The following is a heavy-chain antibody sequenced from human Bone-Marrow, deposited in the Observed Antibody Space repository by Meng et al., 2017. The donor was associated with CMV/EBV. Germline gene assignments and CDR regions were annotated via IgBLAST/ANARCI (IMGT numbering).Heavy chain of an antibody. CDR1: GFTFSNYD. J-gene: IGHJ4*02. CDR3: ARVKDDSSGYPPDY. Sequence: GGSLRLSCATCGFTFSNYDMHWVRQVTGKGLEWVSGTGTTGDTYYPGSVKGQFTISRENAKNSLYLQMNSLRAEDTTVYYCARVKDDSSGYPPDYWGQGTLVTVSS. CDR2: TGTTGDT. V-gene: IGHV3-13*03. D-gene: IGHD3-22*01.